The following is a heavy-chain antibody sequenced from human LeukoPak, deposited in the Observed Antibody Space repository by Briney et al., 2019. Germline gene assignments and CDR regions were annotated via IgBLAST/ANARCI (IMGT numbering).Heavy chain of an antibody. J-gene: IGHJ6*02. V-gene: IGHV3-33*01. CDR1: GFTFSSYG. Sequence: GGSLRLSCAAPGFTFSSYGMHWVRQAPGKGLEWVSVIWYDGSNKYYADSVKGRFTISRDNSKNTLYMQMKSLRAEDTAVYYCARDYAILTGSRYYYYGMDVWGQGTTVTVSS. D-gene: IGHD3-9*01. CDR3: ARDYAILTGSRYYYYGMDV. CDR2: IWYDGSNK.